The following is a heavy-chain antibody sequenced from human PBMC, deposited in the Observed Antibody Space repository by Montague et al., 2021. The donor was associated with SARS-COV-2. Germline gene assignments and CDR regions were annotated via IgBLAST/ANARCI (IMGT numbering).Heavy chain of an antibody. CDR1: GGSISSYY. V-gene: IGHV4-59*01. D-gene: IGHD3-3*01. Sequence: SETLSLTCTVSGGSISSYYWSWIRQPPGKGLEWIGYIYYSGSTNYNPSLTSRVTISVDTSKNQFSLKLSSVTVADTAVYYCASDTPDYVFWPGYGMDVWGQGTTVTVSS. CDR2: IYYSGST. J-gene: IGHJ6*02. CDR3: ASDTPDYVFWPGYGMDV.